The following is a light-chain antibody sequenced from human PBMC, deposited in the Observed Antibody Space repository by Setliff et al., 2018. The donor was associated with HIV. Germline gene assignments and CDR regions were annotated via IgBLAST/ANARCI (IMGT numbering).Light chain of an antibody. CDR2: DVS. CDR3: SSYTTSTTFV. J-gene: IGLJ1*01. Sequence: QSVLTQPASVSGSPGQSITISCTGTSSDVGGYNYVSWYQQHPGKAPKLMIYDVSKRPSGVSNRFSGSESGNTASLTIPGLQAEDEADYYCSSYTTSTTFVFGTGTKVTVL. CDR1: SSDVGGYNY. V-gene: IGLV2-14*01.